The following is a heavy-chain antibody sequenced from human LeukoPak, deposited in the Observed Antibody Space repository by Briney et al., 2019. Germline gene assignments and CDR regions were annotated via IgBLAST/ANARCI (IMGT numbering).Heavy chain of an antibody. J-gene: IGHJ3*02. CDR1: GGSISSYY. CDR2: IYYSGST. CDR3: ATEVGYSNAFDI. V-gene: IGHV4-59*08. Sequence: SETLSLTCTVSGGSISSYYWSWIRQPPGKGLEWIGYIYYSGSTNYNPSLKSRVTISVDTSKNQFSLKLSSVTAADTAVYYCATEVGYSNAFDIWGQGTMVTVSS. D-gene: IGHD5-18*01.